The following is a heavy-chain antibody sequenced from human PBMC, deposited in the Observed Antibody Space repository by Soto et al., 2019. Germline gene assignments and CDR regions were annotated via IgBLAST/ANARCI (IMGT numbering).Heavy chain of an antibody. D-gene: IGHD4-4*01. V-gene: IGHV3-23*01. CDR3: AKDLMTTVSVGGWFDP. CDR2: ISGSGGSP. Sequence: GGSLRLSCAASGFTFSSYAMSWVRQAPGKGLEWVSAISGSGGSPYYADSVKGRFTISRDNSKNTLYLQMNSLSAEDTAVYYCAKDLMTTVSVGGWFDPWGQGTLVTVSS. J-gene: IGHJ5*02. CDR1: GFTFSSYA.